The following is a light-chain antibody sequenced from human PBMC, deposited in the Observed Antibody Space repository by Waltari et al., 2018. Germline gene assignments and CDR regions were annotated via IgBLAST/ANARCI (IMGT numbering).Light chain of an antibody. CDR2: DVS. V-gene: IGLV2-14*01. CDR3: SSYTSSSTWV. Sequence: PLTQPASVPGSPGQSITISCTGTSSDVGGYNYVSWYQQHPGKAPKLMIYDVSKRPSGVSNRFSGSKSGNTASLTISGLQAEDEADYYCSSYTSSSTWVFGGGTKLTVL. J-gene: IGLJ3*02. CDR1: SSDVGGYNY.